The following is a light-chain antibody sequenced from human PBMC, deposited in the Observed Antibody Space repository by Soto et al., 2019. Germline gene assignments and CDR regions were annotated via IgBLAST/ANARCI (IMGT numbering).Light chain of an antibody. J-gene: IGKJ1*01. CDR1: RTINTY. Sequence: TQSPSSLSASVGDTITITCRASRTINTYLNWFQQKPGEPPRLLIYGASTLHDGVPSRFSGSGSGADFTLTISGLQPEDFAVYYRQQYGSSGTFGQGTKVDIK. V-gene: IGKV1-39*01. CDR3: QQYGSSGT. CDR2: GAS.